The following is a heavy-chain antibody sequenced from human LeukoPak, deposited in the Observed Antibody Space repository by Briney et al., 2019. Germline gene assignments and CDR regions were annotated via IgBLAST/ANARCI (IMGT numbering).Heavy chain of an antibody. Sequence: WETLSLTCTVSGGSISSYYWSWIRQPPGKGLEWIGYIYYSGSTNYNPSLKSRVTISVDTSKNQFSLKLSSVTAADTAVYYCARGAYSGSFFDYWGQGTLVTVSS. CDR3: ARGAYSGSFFDY. V-gene: IGHV4-59*01. CDR1: GGSISSYY. CDR2: IYYSGST. D-gene: IGHD1-26*01. J-gene: IGHJ4*02.